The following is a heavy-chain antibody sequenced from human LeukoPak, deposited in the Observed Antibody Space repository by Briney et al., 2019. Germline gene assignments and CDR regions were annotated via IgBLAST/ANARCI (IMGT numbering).Heavy chain of an antibody. V-gene: IGHV3-21*01. Sequence: GGSLRLSCAASGFTFSGYAMSWVRQAPGKWLEWVSSISSSSSYIYYADSVKGRFTISRDNAKNSLYLQMNSLRAEDTAVYYCARLSVIVGSTLEYYYYYMDVWGQGTTVTISS. D-gene: IGHD1-26*01. CDR2: ISSSSSYI. CDR1: GFTFSGYA. CDR3: ARLSVIVGSTLEYYYYYMDV. J-gene: IGHJ6*03.